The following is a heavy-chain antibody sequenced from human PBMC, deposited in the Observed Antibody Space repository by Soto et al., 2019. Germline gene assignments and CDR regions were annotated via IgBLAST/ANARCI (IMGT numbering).Heavy chain of an antibody. CDR3: AAALETAAGTDYYYGMDV. Sequence: SVKVSCKASGGTFSSYAISWVRQAPGQGLEWMGGIIPIFGTANYAQKFQGRVTITADESTSTAYMELSSLRSEDTAVYYCAAALETAAGTDYYYGMDVWGQGTTVTVSS. CDR2: IIPIFGTA. J-gene: IGHJ6*02. D-gene: IGHD6-13*01. CDR1: GGTFSSYA. V-gene: IGHV1-69*13.